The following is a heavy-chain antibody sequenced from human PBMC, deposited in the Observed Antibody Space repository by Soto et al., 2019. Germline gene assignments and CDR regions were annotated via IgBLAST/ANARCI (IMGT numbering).Heavy chain of an antibody. V-gene: IGHV3-11*01. CDR2: ISSSGNTI. D-gene: IGHD5-12*01. CDR3: ARDLAEMATNTFDY. CDR1: GFTFSDYY. J-gene: IGHJ4*02. Sequence: PGGSLRLSCAASGFTFSDYYMSWICQAPGKGLEWVSYISSSGNTIYYADSVKGRFTISRDNAKNSLYLQMNSLRAEDTAVYYCARDLAEMATNTFDYWGQGTLVTVSS.